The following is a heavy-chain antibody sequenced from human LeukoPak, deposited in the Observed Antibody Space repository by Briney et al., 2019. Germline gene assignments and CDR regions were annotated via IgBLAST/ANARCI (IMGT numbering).Heavy chain of an antibody. V-gene: IGHV3-48*03. CDR1: EFTFRIFD. J-gene: IGHJ4*02. Sequence: PGGSLRLSCAASEFTFRIFDMNWVRQAPGKGLEWVSYISSSGSTIYYADSVRGRFTISRDNAKNSLYLQMDSLRAEDTAVYYCATTIAATGHFFHYWGQGTLVTPSS. D-gene: IGHD6-13*01. CDR3: ATTIAATGHFFHY. CDR2: ISSSGSTI.